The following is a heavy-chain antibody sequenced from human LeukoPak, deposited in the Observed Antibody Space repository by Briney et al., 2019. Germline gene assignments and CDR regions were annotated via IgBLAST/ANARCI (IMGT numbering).Heavy chain of an antibody. D-gene: IGHD3-9*01. CDR2: ISWNSGSI. J-gene: IGHJ4*02. Sequence: GGSLGLSCEASGFTFDDYPMHWVRQAPGKGLEWVSGISWNSGSIGYADSVKGRFTISRDNAKNSLYLQMNSLRAEDTALYYCAKGVFITIGDGYFDYWGQGTLVTVSS. V-gene: IGHV3-9*01. CDR3: AKGVFITIGDGYFDY. CDR1: GFTFDDYP.